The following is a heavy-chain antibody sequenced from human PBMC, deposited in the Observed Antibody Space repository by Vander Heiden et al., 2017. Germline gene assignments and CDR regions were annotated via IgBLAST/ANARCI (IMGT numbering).Heavy chain of an antibody. Sequence: EVQLVESGGGLVQPGGSLRLSCAAPGFICRRYSTNGVRQAAGEGVEWVSYISSSSGTIYYADSVKGRFTISRDNAKNSLYLQINSLRDEDTAVYYCARYCSSTSCFRGYYYYGMDVWGQGTTVTVSS. D-gene: IGHD2-2*01. CDR2: ISSSSGTI. J-gene: IGHJ6*02. CDR3: ARYCSSTSCFRGYYYYGMDV. CDR1: GFICRRYS. V-gene: IGHV3-48*02.